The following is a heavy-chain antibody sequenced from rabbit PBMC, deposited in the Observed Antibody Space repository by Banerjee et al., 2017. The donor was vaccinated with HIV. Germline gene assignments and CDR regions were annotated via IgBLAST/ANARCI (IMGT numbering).Heavy chain of an antibody. D-gene: IGHD6-1*01. CDR1: GIDFSSYS. V-gene: IGHV1S43*01. J-gene: IGHJ4*01. CDR2: IYTSSGST. CDR3: AKGDYNYGHYPYFNL. Sequence: QEQLVESGGGLVQPGGTLTLTCKASGIDFSSYSMCWVRQAPGKGLELIACIYTSSGSTWYASWVNGRFTISRSTSLNTVDLKMTSLTAADTATYFCAKGDYNYGHYPYFNLWGPGTLVTVS.